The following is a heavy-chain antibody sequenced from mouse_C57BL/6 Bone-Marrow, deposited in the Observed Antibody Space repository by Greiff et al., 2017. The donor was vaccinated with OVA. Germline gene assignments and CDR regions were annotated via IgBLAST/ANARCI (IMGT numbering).Heavy chain of an antibody. J-gene: IGHJ1*03. CDR2: INSDGGST. D-gene: IGHD1-1*01. Sequence: EVMLVESGGGLVQPGESLKLSCESNEYAFPSHDMSWVRKTPEKRLELVAAINSDGGSTYYPDTMERRFIISRDNTKKTLYLQMSSLRSEDTALYYCARRAYYYGPYWYFDGWGTGTTVTVSS. CDR1: EYAFPSHD. V-gene: IGHV5-2*01. CDR3: ARRAYYYGPYWYFDG.